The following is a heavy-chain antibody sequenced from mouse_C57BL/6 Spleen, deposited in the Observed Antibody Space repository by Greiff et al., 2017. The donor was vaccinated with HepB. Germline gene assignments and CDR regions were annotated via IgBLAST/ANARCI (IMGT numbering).Heavy chain of an antibody. CDR3: ARPHSSGYGYFDV. CDR2: IHPNSGST. Sequence: QVQLKQPGAELVKPGASVKLSCKASGYTFTSYWMHWVKQRPGQGLEWIGMIHPNSGSTNYNEKFKSKATLTVDKSSSTAYMQLSSLTSEDSAVYYCARPHSSGYGYFDVWGTGTTVTVSS. J-gene: IGHJ1*03. CDR1: GYTFTSYW. D-gene: IGHD3-2*02. V-gene: IGHV1-64*01.